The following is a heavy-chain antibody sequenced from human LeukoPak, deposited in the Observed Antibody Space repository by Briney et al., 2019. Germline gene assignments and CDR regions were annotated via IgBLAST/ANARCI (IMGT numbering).Heavy chain of an antibody. V-gene: IGHV6-1*01. CDR1: GDSVSSNSAA. CDR3: TRETSLRYHDFWSGWDY. Sequence: SQTLSLTCALSGDSVSSNSAAWNWVRQSPSRGLEWLGRTFHRSKWYNDYAVFVKSRITINPDTSKNQFSLQLNSVTPEDTAVYYCTRETSLRYHDFWSGWDYWGQGTLVTVSS. J-gene: IGHJ4*02. D-gene: IGHD3-3*01. CDR2: TFHRSKWYN.